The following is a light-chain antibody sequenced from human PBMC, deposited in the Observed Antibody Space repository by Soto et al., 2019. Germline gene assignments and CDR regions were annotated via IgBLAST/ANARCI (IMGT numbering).Light chain of an antibody. Sequence: DMQMTQSPSSLSASVGDRVSITCRASQGISNKLAWYQQKPGKAPNLLIYAASTLQSGVPSRFSGSGSGTHFTLTISSLQPEDGATYYCQKYNSAPTFGQGTRLEI. J-gene: IGKJ5*01. CDR2: AAS. CDR3: QKYNSAPT. V-gene: IGKV1-27*01. CDR1: QGISNK.